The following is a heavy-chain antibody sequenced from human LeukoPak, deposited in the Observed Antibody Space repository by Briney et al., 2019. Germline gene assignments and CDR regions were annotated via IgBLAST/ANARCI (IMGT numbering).Heavy chain of an antibody. Sequence: GESLKISCKGSGYSFTTFWIAWVRQMPGKGLESMGIIYPGDSDTRYSPSFQGQVTISADTSINPAYLQWSSLKASDTAMYYCATLVDTAAAWGQGTLVTVSS. CDR1: GYSFTTFW. D-gene: IGHD5-18*01. CDR3: ATLVDTAAA. J-gene: IGHJ5*02. CDR2: IYPGDSDT. V-gene: IGHV5-51*01.